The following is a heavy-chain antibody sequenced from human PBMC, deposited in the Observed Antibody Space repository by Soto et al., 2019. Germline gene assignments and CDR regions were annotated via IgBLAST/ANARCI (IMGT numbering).Heavy chain of an antibody. V-gene: IGHV3-48*02. D-gene: IGHD6-19*01. Sequence: EVQVVESGGGLVQPGGSLRLSCEASGFTFSSYSMNWVRQAPGKGLEWVSYISGSSGTIYYADSVKGRFTISRDNAKNSVYLQMNSLRDEDTAMYYCARKTAIPVAGTHPFDYWGQGTLVTVSS. CDR3: ARKTAIPVAGTHPFDY. CDR1: GFTFSSYS. J-gene: IGHJ4*02. CDR2: ISGSSGTI.